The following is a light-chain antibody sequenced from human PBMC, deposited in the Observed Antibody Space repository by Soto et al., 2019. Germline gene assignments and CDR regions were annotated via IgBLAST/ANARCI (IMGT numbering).Light chain of an antibody. CDR3: SSSVGTKIYV. Sequence: QSVLTQPPSASGSPGQSVTISCTGTSSDVGAYDYVSWYQQHPGKAPKLMIYQVSKRPSGVPDRFSGSKSGNTASLTVSGLQAEEEADVYCSSSVGTKIYVLGTG. V-gene: IGLV2-8*01. CDR1: SSDVGAYDY. J-gene: IGLJ1*01. CDR2: QVS.